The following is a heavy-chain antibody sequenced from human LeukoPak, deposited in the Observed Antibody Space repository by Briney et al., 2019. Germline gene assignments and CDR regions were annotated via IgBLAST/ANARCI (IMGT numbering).Heavy chain of an antibody. J-gene: IGHJ4*02. Sequence: VGSLSLSCAASGFTFSSYAMTWVRQAPGKGLEWVSAISAGGGSTYYADSVKGRFTISRDNPKNTLYLQLNSLRAEDTAVYYCAKAGGWTNYFDYWGQGTLVTVSS. CDR1: GFTFSSYA. V-gene: IGHV3-23*01. CDR2: ISAGGGST. CDR3: AKAGGWTNYFDY. D-gene: IGHD6-19*01.